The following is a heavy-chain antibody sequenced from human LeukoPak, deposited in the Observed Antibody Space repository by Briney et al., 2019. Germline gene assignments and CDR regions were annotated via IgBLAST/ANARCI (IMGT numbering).Heavy chain of an antibody. CDR2: MSPDTGKI. D-gene: IGHD3-22*01. Sequence: ASVKVSCKASGYSFTSYDINWVRQATGQGLEWMGWMSPDTGKIDFAQKFQGRVTIIRNTSINTAYMELSSLRSEDTAVYYCARGAMYYYDRRQMDVWGKGTMVTVSS. V-gene: IGHV1-8*02. CDR3: ARGAMYYYDRRQMDV. J-gene: IGHJ6*04. CDR1: GYSFTSYD.